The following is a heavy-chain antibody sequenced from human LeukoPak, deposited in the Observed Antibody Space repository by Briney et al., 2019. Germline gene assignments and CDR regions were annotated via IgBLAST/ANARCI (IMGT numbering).Heavy chain of an antibody. CDR1: GFTFSSYA. V-gene: IGHV3-11*01. Sequence: GGSLRLSCAASGFTFSSYAMSWIRQAPGKGLEWVSYISSSGSTIYYADSVKGRFTISRDNAKNSLYLQMNSLRAEDTAVYYCARADEGPDAFDIWGQGTMVTVSS. CDR2: ISSSGSTI. J-gene: IGHJ3*02. CDR3: ARADEGPDAFDI.